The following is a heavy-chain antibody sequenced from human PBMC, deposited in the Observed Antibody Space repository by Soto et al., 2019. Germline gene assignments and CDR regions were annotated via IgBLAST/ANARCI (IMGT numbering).Heavy chain of an antibody. CDR3: ARGLRFLEGKDYFDY. D-gene: IGHD3-3*01. V-gene: IGHV1-69*12. CDR2: IIPIFGTA. Sequence: QVQLVQSGAEVKKPGSSVKVSCKASGGTFSSYAISWVRQAPGQGLEWMGGIIPIFGTANYAQKFQGRVTIXXDXSXXTAYMELSSLRSEDTAVYYCARGLRFLEGKDYFDYWGQGTLVTVSS. CDR1: GGTFSSYA. J-gene: IGHJ4*02.